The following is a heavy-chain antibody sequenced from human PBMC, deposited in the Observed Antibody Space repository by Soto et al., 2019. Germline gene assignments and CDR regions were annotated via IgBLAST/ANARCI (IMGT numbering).Heavy chain of an antibody. CDR1: GGSFSGYY. CDR3: ARDLGQGNTPGHNYFDY. J-gene: IGHJ4*02. Sequence: SETLSLTCAVYGGSFSGYYWSWIRQPPGKGLEWIGEINHSGGAKYNPSLKSRVTISVDTSKNQFSLGLDSVTATDTAVYFCARDLGQGNTPGHNYFDYWGQGTLVTVSS. D-gene: IGHD2-8*02. V-gene: IGHV4-34*01. CDR2: INHSGGA.